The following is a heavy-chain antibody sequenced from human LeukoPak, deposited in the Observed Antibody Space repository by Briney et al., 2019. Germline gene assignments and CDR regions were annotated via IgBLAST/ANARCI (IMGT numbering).Heavy chain of an antibody. D-gene: IGHD6-6*01. Sequence: PSETLSLTCTVSGGSISSYYWSWIRQPAGKGLEWIGRIYTSGSTNYNPSLKSRVTMSVDTSKNQFSLKLSSVTAADTAVYYCARGLMIPNRSSSRRFDFWGQGTLVTVSS. CDR2: IYTSGST. CDR1: GGSISSYY. J-gene: IGHJ4*02. CDR3: ARGLMIPNRSSSRRFDF. V-gene: IGHV4-4*07.